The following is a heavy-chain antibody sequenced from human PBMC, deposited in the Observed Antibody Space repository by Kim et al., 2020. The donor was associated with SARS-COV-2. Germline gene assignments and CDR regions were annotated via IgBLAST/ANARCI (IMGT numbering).Heavy chain of an antibody. Sequence: SLKSRATISVDTSKNQLPRKLSSVTAADTAVYYCARRNTMVRGAYNWFDPWGQGTLVTVSS. J-gene: IGHJ5*02. CDR3: ARRNTMVRGAYNWFDP. D-gene: IGHD3-10*01. V-gene: IGHV4-39*01.